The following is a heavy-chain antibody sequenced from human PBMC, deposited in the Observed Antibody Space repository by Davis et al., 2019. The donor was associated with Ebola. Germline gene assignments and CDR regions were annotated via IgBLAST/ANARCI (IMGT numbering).Heavy chain of an antibody. CDR2: IRSKAYAGTT. Sequence: PGGSLSLSCTASGFTFGDYAMSWFRQAAGKGLEWVGFIRSKAYAGTTDYAASVRDRFTISRDDSKTIAYLQMNSLKTEDTAVYYCARVARGYYDMADYWGQGTLVTVSS. J-gene: IGHJ4*02. D-gene: IGHD3-22*01. CDR3: ARVARGYYDMADY. CDR1: GFTFGDYA. V-gene: IGHV3-49*03.